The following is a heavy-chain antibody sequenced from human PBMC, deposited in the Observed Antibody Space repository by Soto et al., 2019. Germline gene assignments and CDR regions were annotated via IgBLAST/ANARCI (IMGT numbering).Heavy chain of an antibody. CDR3: ARAQGGYYDSSGYYLPNWFDP. J-gene: IGHJ5*02. Sequence: QVQLVQSGAEVKKPGSSVKVSCKASGGTFSSYAISWVRQAPGQGLEWMGGIIPIFGTANYAQKFQGRATITADKSTSTAYMELSSLRSEDTAVYYCARAQGGYYDSSGYYLPNWFDPWGQGTLVTVSS. D-gene: IGHD3-22*01. V-gene: IGHV1-69*06. CDR2: IIPIFGTA. CDR1: GGTFSSYA.